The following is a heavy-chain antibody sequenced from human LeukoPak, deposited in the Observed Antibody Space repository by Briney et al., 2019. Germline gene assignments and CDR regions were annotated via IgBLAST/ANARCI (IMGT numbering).Heavy chain of an antibody. CDR2: ISGSGGST. CDR1: GFTFSSYA. D-gene: IGHD3-22*01. V-gene: IGHV3-23*01. Sequence: GGSLRLPCAASGFTFSSYAMSWVRQAPGKGLEWVSAISGSGGSTYYADSVKGRFTISRDNSKNTLYLQMNSLRAEDTAVYYCAKRGINYYYDSSGYVDYWGQGTLVTVSS. CDR3: AKRGINYYYDSSGYVDY. J-gene: IGHJ4*02.